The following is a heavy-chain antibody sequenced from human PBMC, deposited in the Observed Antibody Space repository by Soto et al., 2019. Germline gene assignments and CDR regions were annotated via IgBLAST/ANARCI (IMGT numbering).Heavy chain of an antibody. V-gene: IGHV4-31*03. CDR3: AKNETTRPWFDP. CDR2: IYYIGTT. J-gene: IGHJ5*02. Sequence: QVQLQESGPGLVKASQTLSLTCTVSGGSIRNGNYYWSWIRQLPGKGLEWIGNIYYIGTTSYNPSHKSRVIISIDTSKNQFSLELTSVLAADTAVYYCAKNETTRPWFDPWGQGTLVTVSS. D-gene: IGHD1-1*01. CDR1: GGSIRNGNYY.